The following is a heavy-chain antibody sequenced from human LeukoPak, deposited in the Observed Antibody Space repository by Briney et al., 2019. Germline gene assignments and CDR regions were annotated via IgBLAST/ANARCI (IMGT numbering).Heavy chain of an antibody. D-gene: IGHD3-22*01. CDR3: ARGPTYYYDSSGYCFDY. J-gene: IGHJ4*02. CDR1: GGSFSGYY. Sequence: SETLSLTCAVYGGSFSGYYWGWIRQPPGKGLEWIGSIYYSGSTYYNPSLKSRVTISVDTSKNQFSLKLSSVTAADTAVYYCARGPTYYYDSSGYCFDYWGQGTLVTVSS. V-gene: IGHV4-34*01. CDR2: IYYSGST.